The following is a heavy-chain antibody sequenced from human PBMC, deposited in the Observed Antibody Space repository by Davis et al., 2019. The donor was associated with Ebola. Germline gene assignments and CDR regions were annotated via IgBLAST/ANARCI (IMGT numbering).Heavy chain of an antibody. J-gene: IGHJ4*02. CDR1: GFTFSSYW. D-gene: IGHD2-15*01. CDR3: ARFDCSGGSCYWGFDY. CDR2: INSDGSST. V-gene: IGHV3-74*01. Sequence: GESLKISCAASGFTFSSYWMSWVRQAPGKGLVWVSRINSDGSSTSYADSVKGRFTISRDNAKNTLYLQMNSLRAEDTAVYYCARFDCSGGSCYWGFDYWGQGTLVTVSS.